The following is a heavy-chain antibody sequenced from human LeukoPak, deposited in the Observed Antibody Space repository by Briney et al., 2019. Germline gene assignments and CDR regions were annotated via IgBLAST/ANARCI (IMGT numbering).Heavy chain of an antibody. D-gene: IGHD3-9*01. CDR1: GFTVSSNY. CDR2: IYSGGST. Sequence: GGSLRLSCAASGFTVSSNYMSWVRQAPGKGLEWGSVIYSGGSTYYADSVKGRFTISRDNSKNTLYLQMNSLRAEDTAVYYCARERPGPYYDILTGYGNNFYFDYWGQGTLVTVSS. V-gene: IGHV3-66*01. J-gene: IGHJ4*02. CDR3: ARERPGPYYDILTGYGNNFYFDY.